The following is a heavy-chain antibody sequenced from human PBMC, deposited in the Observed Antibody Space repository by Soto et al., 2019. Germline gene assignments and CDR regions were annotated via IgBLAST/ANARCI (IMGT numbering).Heavy chain of an antibody. D-gene: IGHD3-22*01. CDR3: ARSIDSSGFSFSNC. V-gene: IGHV4-59*01. Sequence: SETLSLTCTVSGGFISSYYWSWIRQSPGKGLELIGYIHHTGSTNYNPSLKSRVTMSLDTSRNQFSLKLYSVTAADTAVYYCARSIDSSGFSFSNCWGQGTLVTVSS. CDR1: GGFISSYY. J-gene: IGHJ4*02. CDR2: IHHTGST.